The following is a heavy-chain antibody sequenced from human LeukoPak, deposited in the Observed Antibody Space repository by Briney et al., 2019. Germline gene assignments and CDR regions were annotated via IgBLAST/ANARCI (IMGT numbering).Heavy chain of an antibody. CDR2: IYTSGST. Sequence: ETSETLSLTCTVSGGSISSYYWSWIRQPAGKGLEWIGRIYTSGSTNYNPSLKSRVTMSVDTSKNQFSLKLSSVTAADTAVYYCARVNPIAVAGTGDAFDIWGQGTMVTVSS. CDR1: GGSISSYY. J-gene: IGHJ3*02. V-gene: IGHV4-4*07. D-gene: IGHD6-19*01. CDR3: ARVNPIAVAGTGDAFDI.